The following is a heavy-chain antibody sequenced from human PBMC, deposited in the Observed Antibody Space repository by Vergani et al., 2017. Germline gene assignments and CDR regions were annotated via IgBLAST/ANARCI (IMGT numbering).Heavy chain of an antibody. V-gene: IGHV3-23*01. CDR2: LTGGGGST. Sequence: EVQLLESGGSLKQPGGSVRLSCAASGFTFSTYAMHWVRQAPGKGLEWVSALTGGGGSTDYADSFKGRFIISRDNSRDTLYLQMNSQRPEDTATYYCVKDAGSYENFFDSWCQGTLVTVSS. J-gene: IGHJ4*02. D-gene: IGHD1-26*01. CDR1: GFTFSTYA. CDR3: VKDAGSYENFFDS.